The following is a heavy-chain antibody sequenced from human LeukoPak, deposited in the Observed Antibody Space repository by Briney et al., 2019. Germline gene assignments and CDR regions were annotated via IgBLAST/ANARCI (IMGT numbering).Heavy chain of an antibody. CDR3: IGSGGWPGY. V-gene: IGHV3-74*01. D-gene: IGHD6-19*01. CDR1: GFTFSSYW. J-gene: IGHJ4*02. Sequence: GGSLRLSCAASGFTFSSYWMHWVRKAPGKGLVWVSRIDSDGSTIYADSVKGRFTISRDNAKHTLYLQMNSLRAEDTAVYYCIGSGGWPGYWGQGTLVTVSS. CDR2: IDSDGST.